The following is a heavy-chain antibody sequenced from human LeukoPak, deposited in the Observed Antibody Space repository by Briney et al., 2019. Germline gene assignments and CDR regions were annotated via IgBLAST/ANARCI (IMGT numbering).Heavy chain of an antibody. D-gene: IGHD2-2*01. J-gene: IGHJ6*02. CDR3: ARSQWGYCSSTSCHPFYYYYYGMDV. CDR2: IYYSGST. Sequence: PSQTLCLTCTVSGGSFSSGGYYWSWIRQPPGKGLGWIGYIYYSGSTNYNPSLKSRVTISVDTSKNQFSLKLSSVTAADTAVYYCARSQWGYCSSTSCHPFYYYYYGMDVWGQGTTVTVSS. V-gene: IGHV4-61*08. CDR1: GGSFSSGGYY.